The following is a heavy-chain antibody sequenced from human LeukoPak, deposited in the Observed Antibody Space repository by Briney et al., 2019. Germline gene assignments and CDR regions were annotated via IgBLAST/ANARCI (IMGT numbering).Heavy chain of an antibody. Sequence: PGGSLRLPCEASGFRFSTSWTIGLRQAPGKGLEWLANIKPDGSGKAYVGSVRGRFTNSRDNAKTSLSPQMTSLRAADTAVYYCARDRGWLQFDLWGQGTLVTVSS. CDR2: IKPDGSGK. V-gene: IGHV3-7*01. CDR3: ARDRGWLQFDL. J-gene: IGHJ4*02. CDR1: GFRFSTSW. D-gene: IGHD5-12*01.